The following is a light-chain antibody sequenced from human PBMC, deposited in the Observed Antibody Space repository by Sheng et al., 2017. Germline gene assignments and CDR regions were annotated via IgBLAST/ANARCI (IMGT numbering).Light chain of an antibody. J-gene: IGLJ3*02. V-gene: IGLV2-11*01. CDR3: CSYAGSYTWV. CDR2: DVN. CDR1: SSNVGGYNY. Sequence: QSALTQPRSVSGSPGQSVTISCTGTSSNVGGYNYVSWYQQHPGKAPKLIIYDVNMRPSGVPDRFSGSKSGNTASLTISGLQAEDEADYYCCSYAGSYTWVFGGGTKLT.